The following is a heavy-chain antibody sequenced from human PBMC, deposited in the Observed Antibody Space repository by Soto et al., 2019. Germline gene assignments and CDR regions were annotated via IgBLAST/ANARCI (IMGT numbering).Heavy chain of an antibody. V-gene: IGHV4-59*08. CDR2: IYYSGTT. D-gene: IGHD1-26*01. J-gene: IGHJ4*02. CDR1: GGSIIHYY. CDR3: ARLGGSYAVPHFDY. Sequence: TSETLSPTSPFSGGSIIHYYWSWIRQPPGKGLEWMGYIYYSGTTTNYNPSLKSRVTLSVDTSKNQFSLKLSSVTAADTAVYYCARLGGSYAVPHFDYWGQGTLVTVSS.